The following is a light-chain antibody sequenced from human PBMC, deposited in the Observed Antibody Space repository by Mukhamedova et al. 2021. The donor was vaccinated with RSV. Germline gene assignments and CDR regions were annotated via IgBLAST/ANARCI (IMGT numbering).Light chain of an antibody. J-gene: IGKJ1*01. V-gene: IGKV3-15*01. CDR1: QSVSDN. CDR3: QQYNKWPRT. Sequence: GERATLSCRASQSVSDNVAWYHQKPGQAPRLLIYDASTRATGTPARFSGSGSGTDFTLTISSLQSEDFAVYYCQQYNKWPRTFGQ. CDR2: DAS.